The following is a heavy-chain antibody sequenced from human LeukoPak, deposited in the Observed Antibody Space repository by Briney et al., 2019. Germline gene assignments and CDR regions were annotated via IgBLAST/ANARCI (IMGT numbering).Heavy chain of an antibody. CDR1: GFTFTSYW. J-gene: IGHJ4*02. V-gene: IGHV3-7*01. CDR2: IKQDGSEK. D-gene: IGHD2-2*01. CDR3: ARGRECSGTGCYLPGIY. Sequence: GGSLRLSCAASGFTFTSYWMSWVRQAPGKGLEWVANIKQDGSEKYHVDSVKGRFTISRDNAKNSLYLQMGSLRVEDTAVYYCARGRECSGTGCYLPGIYWGQGILVTVSS.